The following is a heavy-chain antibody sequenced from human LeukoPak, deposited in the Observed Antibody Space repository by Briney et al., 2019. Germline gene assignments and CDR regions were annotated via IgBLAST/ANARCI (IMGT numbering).Heavy chain of an antibody. CDR1: GFSFRDYG. Sequence: GGSLRLSCAASGFSFRDYGMHWVRRTPGKGLEWVAFIRPDGSDKYYADSVKGRFTISQDNSKNTLYLHMNSLRAEDTAVYYCARSAAAGRIVATFAYWGQGTLVTVSS. V-gene: IGHV3-30*02. CDR2: IRPDGSDK. J-gene: IGHJ4*02. CDR3: ARSAAAGRIVATFAY. D-gene: IGHD5-12*01.